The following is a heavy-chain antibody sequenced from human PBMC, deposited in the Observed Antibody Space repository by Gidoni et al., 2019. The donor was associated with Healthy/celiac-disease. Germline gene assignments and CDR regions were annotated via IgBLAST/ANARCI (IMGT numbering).Heavy chain of an antibody. Sequence: EVQLVESGGGLVQPGRSLRLSCAASGFTFDDYAMHWVRQAPGKGLEWVSCISWNSGSIGYADSVKGRFTISRDNAKNSLYLQMNSLRAEDTALYYCAKDISPGVRGVTFDYWGQGTLVTVSS. CDR3: AKDISPGVRGVTFDY. V-gene: IGHV3-9*01. CDR1: GFTFDDYA. J-gene: IGHJ4*02. CDR2: ISWNSGSI. D-gene: IGHD3-10*01.